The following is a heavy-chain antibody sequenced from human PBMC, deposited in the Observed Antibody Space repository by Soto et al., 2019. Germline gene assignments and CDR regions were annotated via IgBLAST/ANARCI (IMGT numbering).Heavy chain of an antibody. Sequence: GESLKISCKGSGYSFTSYWIGWVRQMPGKGLEWMGIIYPGDSYTRYSPSFQGQVTISADKSISTAYLQWSSLKASDTAMYYCARHCSGGSCYSSSLYYYGMDVWGEGTTVTVSS. CDR2: IYPGDSYT. CDR1: GYSFTSYW. CDR3: ARHCSGGSCYSSSLYYYGMDV. D-gene: IGHD2-15*01. V-gene: IGHV5-51*01. J-gene: IGHJ6*04.